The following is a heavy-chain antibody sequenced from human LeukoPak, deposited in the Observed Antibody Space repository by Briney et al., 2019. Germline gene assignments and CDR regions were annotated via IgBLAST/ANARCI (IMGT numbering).Heavy chain of an antibody. Sequence: SETLSLTCTVSGGSISSSSYYWGWIRQPPGKGLEWIGSIYYSGSTYYNPSLKSRVTISVDTSKNQFSLKLSSVTAADTAVYYCARHLVSVAGTHFDYWGQGTLVTVSS. CDR3: ARHLVSVAGTHFDY. CDR1: GGSISSSSYY. CDR2: IYYSGST. J-gene: IGHJ4*02. V-gene: IGHV4-39*01. D-gene: IGHD6-19*01.